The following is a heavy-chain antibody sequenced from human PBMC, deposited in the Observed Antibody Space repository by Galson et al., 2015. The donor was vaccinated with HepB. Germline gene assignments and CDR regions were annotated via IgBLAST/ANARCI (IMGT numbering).Heavy chain of an antibody. V-gene: IGHV1-69*13. J-gene: IGHJ6*03. D-gene: IGHD2-2*01. Sequence: SVKVSCKASGGPFSSYAISWVRQAPGQGLEWMGGIIPIFVTANYAQKFQGRVTITADESTSTAYMELSSLRSDDTAVYYCARYNRIVVVPAAIDYYYYYMDVWGKGTTVTVSS. CDR3: ARYNRIVVVPAAIDYYYYYMDV. CDR1: GGPFSSYA. CDR2: IIPIFVTA.